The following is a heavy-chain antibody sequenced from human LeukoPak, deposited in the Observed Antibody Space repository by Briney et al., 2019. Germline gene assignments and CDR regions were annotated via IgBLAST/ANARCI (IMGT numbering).Heavy chain of an antibody. CDR2: IYYSGST. Sequence: PSETLSLTCTVSGGSISSYYWSWIRQPPRKGLEWIGYIYYSGSTKNNPSLKSRVTISVDTSKNQFSLKLSSVTAADTAVYYCASGSYYFDYWGQGTLVTVSS. D-gene: IGHD1-26*01. J-gene: IGHJ4*02. CDR3: ASGSYYFDY. V-gene: IGHV4-59*08. CDR1: GGSISSYY.